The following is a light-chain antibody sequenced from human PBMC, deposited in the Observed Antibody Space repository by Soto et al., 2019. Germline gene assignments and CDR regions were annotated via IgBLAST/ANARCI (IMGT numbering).Light chain of an antibody. CDR1: QSVSYW. CDR2: KAS. Sequence: DIQMTQSPSSLSASVGDRVIITCRASQSVSYWLAWYQQKPGKAPRSLIYKASTLGSGVPSRFSGSGSGTEFTLNINNLQPDDFATYYCQQYITYPITFGGGTEVEIK. CDR3: QQYITYPIT. J-gene: IGKJ4*01. V-gene: IGKV1-5*03.